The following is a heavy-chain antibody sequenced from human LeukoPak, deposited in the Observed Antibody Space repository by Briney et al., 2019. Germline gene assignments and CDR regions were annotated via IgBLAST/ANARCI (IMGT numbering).Heavy chain of an antibody. Sequence: PGGSLRLSCAASGFTFSSYAMSWVRQAPGKGLEWVSAISGSGGSTYYADSVKGRFTISRDNSKNTLYLQMNSLRAEDTAVYYCAKADGSGSYYPHDYYYYGMDVWGQGTTVTVSS. CDR1: GFTFSSYA. D-gene: IGHD3-10*01. J-gene: IGHJ6*02. CDR2: ISGSGGST. V-gene: IGHV3-23*01. CDR3: AKADGSGSYYPHDYYYYGMDV.